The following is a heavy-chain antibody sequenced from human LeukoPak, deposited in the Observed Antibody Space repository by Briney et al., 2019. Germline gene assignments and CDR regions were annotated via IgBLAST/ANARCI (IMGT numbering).Heavy chain of an antibody. CDR3: AKEEYQLPSDAFDI. CDR1: GLTLSNYI. Sequence: GGSLRLSCTVPGLTLSNYIMHWVRQAPGKGLEWVSSISGSGAYIYYADSVKGRFTISRDNSKNTLYLQMNSLRAEDTAVYYCAKEEYQLPSDAFDIWGQGTMVTVSS. J-gene: IGHJ3*02. D-gene: IGHD2-2*01. V-gene: IGHV3-23*01. CDR2: ISGSGAYI.